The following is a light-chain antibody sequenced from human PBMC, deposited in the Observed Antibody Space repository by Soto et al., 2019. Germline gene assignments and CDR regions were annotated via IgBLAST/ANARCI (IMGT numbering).Light chain of an antibody. J-gene: IGKJ4*01. CDR2: GAS. CDR3: QQYGGSLT. CDR1: QSVSSSY. Sequence: IALKQSLGTLSLFPGERATLSCLASQSVSSSYLAWYQQRPGQAPRLLIYGASTRATGIPDRFSGSGSGTGFTLTISRLEPEDFAVYYCQQYGGSLTFGGGTMVDI. V-gene: IGKV3-20*01.